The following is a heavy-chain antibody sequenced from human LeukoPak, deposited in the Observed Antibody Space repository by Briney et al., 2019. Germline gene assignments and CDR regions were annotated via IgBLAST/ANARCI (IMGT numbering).Heavy chain of an antibody. Sequence: GGSLRLSCAASGFTFSSYGMHWVRQAPGKGLEWVAVISYDGSNKYYADSVKGRFTISRDNSKNTLYLQMNSLRAEDTAVYYCATDYYYGSGRTDYWGQGTLVTVSS. CDR3: ATDYYYGSGRTDY. J-gene: IGHJ4*02. CDR2: ISYDGSNK. D-gene: IGHD3-10*01. V-gene: IGHV3-30*03. CDR1: GFTFSSYG.